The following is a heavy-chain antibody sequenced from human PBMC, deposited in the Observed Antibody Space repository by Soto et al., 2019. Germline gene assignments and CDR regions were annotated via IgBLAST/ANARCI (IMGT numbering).Heavy chain of an antibody. CDR2: INAHNGNT. J-gene: IGHJ4*02. CDR1: GYTFTSYV. V-gene: IGHV1-18*01. Sequence: QVQLVQSGAEVKKPGASVKVSCKASGYTFTSYVISWVRQAPGQGLEWMGWINAHNGNTKYAQKLQGRVTMTTDTSTSTAYMELRSPSCEDTAGYYWARDLFVGCDYLVQGTLVTVSS. D-gene: IGHD3-3*01. CDR3: ARDLFVGCDY.